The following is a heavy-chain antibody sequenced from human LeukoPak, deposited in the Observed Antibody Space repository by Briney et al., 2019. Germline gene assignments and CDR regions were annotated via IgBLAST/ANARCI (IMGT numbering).Heavy chain of an antibody. D-gene: IGHD3-22*01. V-gene: IGHV3-30*03. CDR3: ARGEYYSDTSSYFDY. CDR2: ISYDGSNK. J-gene: IGHJ4*02. Sequence: PGGSLRLSCAASGFTVSSNFMSWVRQAPGKGLDWVAVISYDGSNKYYADSVKGRFTISRDNSKNTLFVQMSSLRAEDTAVYYCARGEYYSDTSSYFDYWGQGTLVTVSS. CDR1: GFTVSSNF.